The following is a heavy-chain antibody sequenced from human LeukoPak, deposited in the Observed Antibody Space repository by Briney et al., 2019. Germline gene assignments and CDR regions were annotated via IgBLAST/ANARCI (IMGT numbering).Heavy chain of an antibody. V-gene: IGHV4-59*08. D-gene: IGHD3-22*01. Sequence: PSETLSLTCTVSGDSISDYYWSWIRQPPGKGLEFVAYISYGGRTHYNPSLKSRVTISVDTPKNQFSLKLSSVTAADTAVCYCARHYGPQYDSSGHLRLPVGFDYWGQGTLVTVSS. CDR2: ISYGGRT. CDR3: ARHYGPQYDSSGHLRLPVGFDY. CDR1: GDSISDYY. J-gene: IGHJ4*02.